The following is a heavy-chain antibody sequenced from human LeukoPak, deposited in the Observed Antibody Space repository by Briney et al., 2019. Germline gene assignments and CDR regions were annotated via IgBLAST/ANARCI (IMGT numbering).Heavy chain of an antibody. Sequence: SETLSLTCAVYGGSFSGYYWSWIRQPPGKGLEWIGETNHSGSTNYNPSLKSRVTISVDTSKNQFSLKLSSVTAADTAVYYCARVLRGVTFDAFDIWGQGTMVTVSS. J-gene: IGHJ3*02. CDR2: TNHSGST. V-gene: IGHV4-34*01. CDR3: ARVLRGVTFDAFDI. D-gene: IGHD3-10*01. CDR1: GGSFSGYY.